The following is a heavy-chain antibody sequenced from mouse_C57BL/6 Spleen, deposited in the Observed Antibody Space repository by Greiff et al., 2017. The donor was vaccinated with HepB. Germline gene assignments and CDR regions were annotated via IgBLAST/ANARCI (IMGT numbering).Heavy chain of an antibody. CDR2: ISYDGSN. CDR1: GYSITSGYY. D-gene: IGHD2-5*01. CDR3: ARRGSNYGFDY. V-gene: IGHV3-6*01. Sequence: DVKLQESGPGLVKPSQSLSLTCSVTGYSITSGYYWNWIRQFPGNKLEWMGYISYDGSNNYNPSLKNRISITRDTPKNQFFLKLNSVTTEDTATYYCARRGSNYGFDYWGQGTTLTVSS. J-gene: IGHJ2*01.